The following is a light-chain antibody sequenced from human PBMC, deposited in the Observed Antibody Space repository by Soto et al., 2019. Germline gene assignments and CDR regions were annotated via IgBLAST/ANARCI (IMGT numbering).Light chain of an antibody. J-gene: IGLJ2*01. V-gene: IGLV2-14*01. CDR2: EVS. CDR3: LSWTTRRALV. Sequence: QSALTQPASVSGAPGQSIAISCTGTSSYVGSFNFVSWYQQHPGKVPKLIIYEVSNRPSGVSSRFSGSKSGDTASLIISGLQAEDEADYYCLSWTTRRALVFGGGTKLTVL. CDR1: SSYVGSFNF.